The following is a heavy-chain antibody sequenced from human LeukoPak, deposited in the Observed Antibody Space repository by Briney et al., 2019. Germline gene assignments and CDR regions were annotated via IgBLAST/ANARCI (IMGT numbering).Heavy chain of an antibody. J-gene: IGHJ3*02. V-gene: IGHV1-2*02. CDR1: GYTFTGYY. CDR3: ARDLGTGGSYRNAFDI. Sequence: GASVKVSCKASGYTFTGYYMHWVRQAPGQGLEGMGWINPNSGGTNYAQKFQGRVTMTRDTSISTAYMELSRLRSDDTAVYYCARDLGTGGSYRNAFDIWGQGTMVTVSS. D-gene: IGHD1-26*01. CDR2: INPNSGGT.